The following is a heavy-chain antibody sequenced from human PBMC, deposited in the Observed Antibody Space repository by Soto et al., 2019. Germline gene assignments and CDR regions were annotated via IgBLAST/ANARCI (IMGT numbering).Heavy chain of an antibody. CDR2: ISSDGTST. CDR1: GFTFSGYA. CDR3: ARGAYRYFDY. D-gene: IGHD4-4*01. Sequence: QVQLVESGGGVVQPGRSLRLSCVASGFTFSGYAMHWIRQAPGKAPEWVALISSDGTSTLYADSVRGRFTFSRDNSRDTLSLQLNTLRPDDTAVFSCARGAYRYFDYWGQGTLVTVSS. V-gene: IGHV3-30-3*01. J-gene: IGHJ4*02.